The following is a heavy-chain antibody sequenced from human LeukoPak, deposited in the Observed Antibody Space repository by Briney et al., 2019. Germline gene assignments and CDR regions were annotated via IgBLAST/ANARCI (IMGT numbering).Heavy chain of an antibody. J-gene: IGHJ4*02. CDR3: TISSGWPTRLPDY. CDR1: GFTFSSHA. Sequence: GGSLRLSCAASGFTFSSHAMHWVRQASGKGLEWVGRIRSKANSYATAYAASVKGRFTISRDDSKNTAYLQMNSLKTEDTAVYYCTISSGWPTRLPDYWGQGTLVTVSS. CDR2: IRSKANSYAT. V-gene: IGHV3-73*01. D-gene: IGHD6-19*01.